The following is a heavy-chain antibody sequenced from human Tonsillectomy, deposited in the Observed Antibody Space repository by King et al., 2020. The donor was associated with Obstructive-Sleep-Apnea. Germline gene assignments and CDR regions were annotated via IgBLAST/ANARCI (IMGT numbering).Heavy chain of an antibody. J-gene: IGHJ6*02. Sequence: VQLVESGGGLVKPGGSLRLSCAASGFIFSDFDMTWIRQAPGKGLEWVSYISPSGSSKEYADSVKGRFSISRDNAKKSLYLQMNSLRDEDGAVYFCARGPFDSESYYFSMDVWGQGTTVTVSS. CDR1: GFIFSDFD. D-gene: IGHD3-22*01. CDR3: ARGPFDSESYYFSMDV. CDR2: ISPSGSSK. V-gene: IGHV3-11*01.